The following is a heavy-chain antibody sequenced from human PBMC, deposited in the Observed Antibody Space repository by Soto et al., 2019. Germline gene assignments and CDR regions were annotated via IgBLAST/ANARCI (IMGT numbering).Heavy chain of an antibody. J-gene: IGHJ4*02. CDR3: AKDGVDIALVVEAADGQYYFDH. D-gene: IGHD2-15*01. V-gene: IGHV3-30*18. CDR1: GFTFSYYG. CDR2: VSYDGSET. Sequence: GGSLRLSCAASGFTFSYYGMHWVRQAPGKGLEWVAVVSYDGSETYYADSVKGRFTISRDNSKNTLYLQMNSLRAEDSAVYYCAKDGVDIALVVEAADGQYYFDHWGQGTLVTVSS.